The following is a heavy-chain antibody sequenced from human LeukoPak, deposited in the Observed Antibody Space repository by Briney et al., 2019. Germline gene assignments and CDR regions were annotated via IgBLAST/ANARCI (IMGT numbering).Heavy chain of an antibody. Sequence: GASVKVSCKASGYTFTGYYMHWVRQAPGQGLEWMGWINPNSGGTNYAQKFQGRVTMTRDTSISTVYMELSRLRSDDTALYYCVRGFFRELGIDIWGQGTMVTVS. V-gene: IGHV1-2*02. CDR2: INPNSGGT. CDR3: VRGFFRELGIDI. J-gene: IGHJ3*02. CDR1: GYTFTGYY. D-gene: IGHD7-27*01.